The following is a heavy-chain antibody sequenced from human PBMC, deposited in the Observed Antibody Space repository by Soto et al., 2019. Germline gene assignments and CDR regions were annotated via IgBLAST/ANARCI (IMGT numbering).Heavy chain of an antibody. D-gene: IGHD1-26*01. CDR2: ISYDGSNK. CDR1: GFTFSSYA. J-gene: IGHJ4*02. V-gene: IGHV3-30-3*01. CDR3: ARDLVGSLDY. Sequence: GGSLRLSCAASGFTFSSYAMHWVRQAPGKGLEWVAVISYDGSNKYYADSVKGRFTISRDNSKNTLYLQMNSLRAEDTAVYYCARDLVGSLDYWGQGTLGTVSA.